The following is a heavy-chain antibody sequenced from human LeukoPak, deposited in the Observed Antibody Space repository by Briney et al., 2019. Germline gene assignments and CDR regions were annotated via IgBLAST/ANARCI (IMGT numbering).Heavy chain of an antibody. CDR3: ARDTVNGPFVISLDL. CDR1: GFTFDDYG. Sequence: GGSLRLSCAASGFTFDDYGMSWVRQAPGKGPEWVAHINSADNVQYYTDSVRGRFTMSRDNAKDLLFLQMNSLRDDDTAVYYCARDTVNGPFVISLDLWGQGVLVTVSS. D-gene: IGHD2-8*01. CDR2: INSADNVQ. J-gene: IGHJ5*02. V-gene: IGHV3-20*04.